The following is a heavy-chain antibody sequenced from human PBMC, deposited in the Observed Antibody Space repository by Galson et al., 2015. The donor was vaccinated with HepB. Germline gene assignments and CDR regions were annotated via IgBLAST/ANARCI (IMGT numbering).Heavy chain of an antibody. CDR1: GFTFSSTW. Sequence: SLRLSCAASGFTFSSTWMSWVRQAPGKGLEWVANIKQDGSEKYYVGSVKGRFTISRDNAKNSLYLQMNSLRAEDTAVYYCARVSPDYYDSSGYFPPHFDCWGQGTLVTVSS. V-gene: IGHV3-7*01. D-gene: IGHD3-22*01. J-gene: IGHJ4*02. CDR3: ARVSPDYYDSSGYFPPHFDC. CDR2: IKQDGSEK.